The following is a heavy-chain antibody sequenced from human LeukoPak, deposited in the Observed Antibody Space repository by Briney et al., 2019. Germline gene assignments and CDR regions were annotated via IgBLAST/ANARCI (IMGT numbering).Heavy chain of an antibody. CDR2: INPNSGGT. D-gene: IGHD5-12*01. CDR1: GYTFTGYY. V-gene: IGHV1-2*02. CDR3: ARDKVAWLNPIYYYYMDV. Sequence: EASVKVSCKASGYTFTGYYMHWVRQAPGQGLEWMGWINPNSGGTNYAQKFQGRVTMTRDTSISTAYMELSRLRSDDTAVYYCARDKVAWLNPIYYYYMDVWGKGTTVTVSS. J-gene: IGHJ6*03.